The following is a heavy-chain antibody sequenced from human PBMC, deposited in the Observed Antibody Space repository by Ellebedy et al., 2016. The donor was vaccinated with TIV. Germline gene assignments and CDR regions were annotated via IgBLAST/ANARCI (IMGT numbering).Heavy chain of an antibody. CDR3: TRWYSKRGGMVRGVDNDAFDI. J-gene: IGHJ3*02. D-gene: IGHD3-10*01. V-gene: IGHV3-49*03. Sequence: PGGSLRLSCTASGFTFGDYAMSWFRQAPGKGLEWVGFIRSKAYGGTTEYAASVKGRFTISKDDSKSIAYLQMNSLKTEDTAVYYCTRWYSKRGGMVRGVDNDAFDIWGQGTMVTVSS. CDR1: GFTFGDYA. CDR2: IRSKAYGGTT.